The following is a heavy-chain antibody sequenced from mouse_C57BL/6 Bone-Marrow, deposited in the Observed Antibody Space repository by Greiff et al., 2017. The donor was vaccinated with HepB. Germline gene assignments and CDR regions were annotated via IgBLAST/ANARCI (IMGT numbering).Heavy chain of an antibody. D-gene: IGHD2-5*01. CDR1: GFTFSSYG. Sequence: EVMLVESGGDLVKPGGSLKLSCAASGFTFSSYGMSWVRQTPDKRLEWVATISSGGSYTYYPDSVKGRCTMSRDNAKNTLYLQMSSLKSEDTAMYYCARHLRFSTIVTTVSYYAMDYWGQGTSVTVSS. V-gene: IGHV5-6*01. CDR3: ARHLRFSTIVTTVSYYAMDY. J-gene: IGHJ4*01. CDR2: ISSGGSYT.